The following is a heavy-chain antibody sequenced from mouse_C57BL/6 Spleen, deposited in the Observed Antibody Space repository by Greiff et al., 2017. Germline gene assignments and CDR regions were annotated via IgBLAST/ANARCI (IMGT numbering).Heavy chain of an antibody. CDR1: GYTFTSYW. CDR3: ARRSSYAWFAY. Sequence: QVQLKQPGAELVRPGSSVKLSCKASGYTFTSYWMHWVKQRPIQGLEWIGNIDPSDSETHYNQKFKDKATLTVDTSSSTAYMQLSSLTSEDSAVFYCARRSSYAWFAYWGQGTLVTVSA. J-gene: IGHJ3*01. CDR2: IDPSDSET. D-gene: IGHD1-1*01. V-gene: IGHV1-52*01.